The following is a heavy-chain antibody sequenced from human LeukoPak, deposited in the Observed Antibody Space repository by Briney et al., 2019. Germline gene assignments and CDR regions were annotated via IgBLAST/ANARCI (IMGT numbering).Heavy chain of an antibody. J-gene: IGHJ3*02. D-gene: IGHD3-10*01. CDR2: ISYDGSNK. CDR1: GFTFSSYA. CDR3: ARVKSTLLLGDAFDI. Sequence: GGSLRLSCAASGFTFSSYAMHWVRQAPGKGLEWVAVISYDGSNKYYADSVKGRFTISRDNSKNTLYLQMNSLRAEDTAVYYCARVKSTLLLGDAFDIWGQGTMVTVSS. V-gene: IGHV3-30-3*01.